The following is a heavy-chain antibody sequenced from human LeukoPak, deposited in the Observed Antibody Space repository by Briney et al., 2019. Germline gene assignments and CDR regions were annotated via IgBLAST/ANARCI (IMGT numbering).Heavy chain of an antibody. CDR1: GFTFSSYW. Sequence: GGSLSLSCAASGFTFSSYWLSWVRKPQGKGLEWVANIKQDGSEKYYVDSVKGRFTISRDNSKNTLYLQMNSLRAEDTAVYYCAKDGGGIEDGFDYWGQGTLVTVSS. CDR2: IKQDGSEK. V-gene: IGHV3-7*03. CDR3: AKDGGGIEDGFDY. D-gene: IGHD3-16*01. J-gene: IGHJ4*02.